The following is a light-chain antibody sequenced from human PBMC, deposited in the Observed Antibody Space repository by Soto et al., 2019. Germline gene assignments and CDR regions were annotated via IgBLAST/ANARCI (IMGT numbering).Light chain of an antibody. J-gene: IGKJ4*01. V-gene: IGKV3-20*01. Sequence: EIVLTQSPGTLSLSPGERATLSCRASQSVSSSYLAWYQQKPGQAPRLLIYGASSRATGIPDRFSGSGSGTGFTLTISRLEPEDFAVYYCQQYGSSPPDTFGGGTKVDI. CDR3: QQYGSSPPDT. CDR1: QSVSSSY. CDR2: GAS.